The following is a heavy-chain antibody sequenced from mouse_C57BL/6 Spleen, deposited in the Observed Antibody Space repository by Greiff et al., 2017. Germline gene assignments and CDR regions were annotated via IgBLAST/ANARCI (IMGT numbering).Heavy chain of an antibody. V-gene: IGHV5-4*01. CDR3: ARDQNSNSSWFAY. D-gene: IGHD2-5*01. CDR2: ISDGGSYT. Sequence: EVKLVESGGGLVKPGGSLKLSCAASGFTFSSYAMSWVRQTPEKRLEWVATISDGGSYTYYPDNVKGRFTISRDNAKNNPYLQMSHLKSEDTAMYYCARDQNSNSSWFAYWGQGTLVTVSA. CDR1: GFTFSSYA. J-gene: IGHJ3*01.